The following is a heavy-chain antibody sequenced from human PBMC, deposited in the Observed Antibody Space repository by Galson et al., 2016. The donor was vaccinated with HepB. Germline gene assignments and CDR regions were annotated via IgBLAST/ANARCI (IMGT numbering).Heavy chain of an antibody. CDR3: ARAHIAAAVTGPQYYYYAMDV. CDR1: GGTFSNYA. Sequence: SVKVSCKASGGTFSNYAITWVRQAPGQGLEWMGGIIPLFGTANYAQKFQGRVTITADESTSTAYMELSSLRSEDAAMYFCARAHIAAAVTGPQYYYYAMDVWGQGTTVTVSS. CDR2: IIPLFGTA. V-gene: IGHV1-69*13. J-gene: IGHJ6*02. D-gene: IGHD6-13*01.